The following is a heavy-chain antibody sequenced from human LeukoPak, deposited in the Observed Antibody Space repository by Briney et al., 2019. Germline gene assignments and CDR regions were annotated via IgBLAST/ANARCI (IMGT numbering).Heavy chain of an antibody. J-gene: IGHJ4*02. CDR3: AKDAIYGDGYWEFDY. CDR1: GFNFGGYS. D-gene: IGHD2-21*01. Sequence: GGSLRLSCEGSGFNFGGYSMSWVRQAPGKGLEWVSGVLSGGGSTYYADAVKGRFTISRDNSRSTLYLQMNSPRAEDTAVYYCAKDAIYGDGYWEFDYWGQGTLVTVSS. V-gene: IGHV3-23*01. CDR2: VLSGGGST.